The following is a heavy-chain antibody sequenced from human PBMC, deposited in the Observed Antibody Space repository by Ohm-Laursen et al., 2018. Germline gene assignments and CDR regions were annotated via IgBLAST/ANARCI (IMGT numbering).Heavy chain of an antibody. V-gene: IGHV3-74*01. CDR3: ARESSRRYCSSTSCYGGYYYYYGMGV. Sequence: SLRLSCSASGFTFSSYSMNWVRQASGKGLVWVSRINSDGSSTSYADSVKGRFTISRDNAKNTLYLQMNSLRAEDTAVYYCARESSRRYCSSTSCYGGYYYYYGMGVWGQGTTVTVSS. J-gene: IGHJ6*02. CDR2: INSDGSST. CDR1: GFTFSSYS. D-gene: IGHD2-2*01.